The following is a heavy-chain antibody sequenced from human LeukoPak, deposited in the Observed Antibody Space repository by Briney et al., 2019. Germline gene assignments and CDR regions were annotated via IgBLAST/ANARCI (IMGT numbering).Heavy chain of an antibody. CDR2: VSHDGSNR. D-gene: IGHD1-26*01. J-gene: IGHJ4*02. CDR3: AKYLHPYSRSFPVDY. Sequence: GGSLRLSCAASGFTFSSYGMHWVRQAPGKGLEWVAVVSHDGSNRYYVDSVKGRFTISRDNSKNTLYLQLDSLRADDTAVYYCAKYLHPYSRSFPVDYWGQGTLVTVSS. V-gene: IGHV3-30*18. CDR1: GFTFSSYG.